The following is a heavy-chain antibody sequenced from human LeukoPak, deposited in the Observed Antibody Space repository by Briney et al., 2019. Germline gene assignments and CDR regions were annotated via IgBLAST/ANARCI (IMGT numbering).Heavy chain of an antibody. CDR2: ISGSGGST. Sequence: PGGSLRLSYAASGFTFSSYAMSWVRQAPGKGLEWVSAISGSGGSTYYADSVKGRFTISRDNSKNTLYLQMNSLRAEDTAVYYCAKFLNLERWFGEFPHDAFDIWGQGTMVTVSS. J-gene: IGHJ3*02. V-gene: IGHV3-23*01. CDR3: AKFLNLERWFGEFPHDAFDI. CDR1: GFTFSSYA. D-gene: IGHD3-10*01.